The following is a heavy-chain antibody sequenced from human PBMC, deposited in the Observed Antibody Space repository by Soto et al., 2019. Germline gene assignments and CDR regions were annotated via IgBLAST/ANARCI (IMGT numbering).Heavy chain of an antibody. CDR2: IDLSESYT. CDR1: GYSFASQW. CDR3: ATQGLTTYYFGY. J-gene: IGHJ4*02. V-gene: IGHV5-10-1*03. Sequence: EVQLVQSGAEVKKSGESLRISCKVSGYSFASQWISWVRQVPGKGQEWMGRIDLSESYTTYNPSFQGPVTFSADKSITTAYLQWRSREASDTATYYCATQGLTTYYFGYWGQGTLVTVSS.